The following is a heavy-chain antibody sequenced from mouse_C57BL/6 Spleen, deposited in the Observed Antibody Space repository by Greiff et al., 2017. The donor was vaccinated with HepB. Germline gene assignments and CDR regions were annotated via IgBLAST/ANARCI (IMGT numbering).Heavy chain of an antibody. J-gene: IGHJ3*01. V-gene: IGHV5-4*01. CDR3: AREGEKTGGAWFAY. D-gene: IGHD2-13*01. Sequence: EVQLQESGGGLVKPGGSLKLSCAASGFTFSSYAMSWVRQTPEKRLEWVATISDGGSYTYYPDNVKGRFTISRDNAKNNLYLQMSHLKSEDTAMYYCAREGEKTGGAWFAYWGQGTLVTVSA. CDR2: ISDGGSYT. CDR1: GFTFSSYA.